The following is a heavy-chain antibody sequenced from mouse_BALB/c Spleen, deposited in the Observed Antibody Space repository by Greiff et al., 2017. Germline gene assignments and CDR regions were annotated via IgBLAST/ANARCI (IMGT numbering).Heavy chain of an antibody. CDR2: ISSGGSYT. V-gene: IGHV5-9-3*01. CDR3: ARHTARYDGRVYAMDD. CDR1: GFTFSSYA. D-gene: IGHD1-1*01. Sequence: EVKLVESGGGLVKPGGSLKLSCAASGFTFSSYAMSWVRQTPEKRLEWVATISSGGSYTYYPDSVKGRFTISRDNAKNTLYLQMSSLRSEDTAMYYCARHTARYDGRVYAMDDGGQGTSVTGSS. J-gene: IGHJ4*01.